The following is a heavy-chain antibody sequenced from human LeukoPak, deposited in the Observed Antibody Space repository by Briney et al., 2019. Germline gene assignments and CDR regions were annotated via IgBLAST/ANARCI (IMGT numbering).Heavy chain of an antibody. CDR2: ISNSGSST. CDR3: ARSDRTSWFDY. CDR1: RFTFSVYY. J-gene: IGHJ4*02. D-gene: IGHD2-2*01. Sequence: PGRSLRLSCAASRFTFSVYYMVWIRQAPGKGLEWVSYISNSGSSTKYADSVKGRFTISRDNAKNSLSLQMNSVRPEDTAVYYCARSDRTSWFDYWGQGTLVTVSS. V-gene: IGHV3-11*03.